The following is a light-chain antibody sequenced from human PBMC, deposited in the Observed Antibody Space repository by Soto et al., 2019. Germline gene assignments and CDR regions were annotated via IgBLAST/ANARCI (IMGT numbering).Light chain of an antibody. CDR3: QQYYSYPSLT. J-gene: IGKJ4*01. CDR1: QGISSY. Sequence: AIRMTQSPSSLSAYTGDRVTITCRASQGISSYLAWYQQKPGKAPKLLIYAASTLQSGVPSRFSGSGSGTDFTLTISCLQSEDFATYYCQQYYSYPSLTFGGGTKV. CDR2: AAS. V-gene: IGKV1-8*01.